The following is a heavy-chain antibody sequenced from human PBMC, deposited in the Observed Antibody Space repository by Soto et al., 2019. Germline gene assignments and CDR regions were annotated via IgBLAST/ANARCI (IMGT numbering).Heavy chain of an antibody. CDR1: GYTFTGYY. CDR2: INPNSGGT. V-gene: IGHV1-2*04. CDR3: ARKGLVMGGSGMDV. Sequence: QVQLVQSGAEVKKPGASVKVSCKASGYTFTGYYMHWVRQAPGQGLEWMGWINPNSGGTNDAQKFQGWVTMSRDTSISTAYMELSRLRSDDTAVYYCARKGLVMGGSGMDVWGQGTTVTVSS. J-gene: IGHJ6*02. D-gene: IGHD2-15*01.